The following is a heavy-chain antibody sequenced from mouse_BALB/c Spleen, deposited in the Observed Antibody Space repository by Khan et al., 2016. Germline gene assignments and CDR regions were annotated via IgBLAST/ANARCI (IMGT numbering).Heavy chain of an antibody. CDR1: GYSFTDYF. CDR2: INLYNGAT. Sequence: VQLQQSGPELVKPGTSVKISCKASGYSFTDYFMNWVMQSHGKSLEWIGCINLYNGATFFNQKFKGKATLTVDRSSSTAHMELRSLASEDSAVYYYARYGYDAYFDVWGAGTTVTVSS. J-gene: IGHJ1*01. V-gene: IGHV1-20*02. CDR3: ARYGYDAYFDV. D-gene: IGHD2-14*01.